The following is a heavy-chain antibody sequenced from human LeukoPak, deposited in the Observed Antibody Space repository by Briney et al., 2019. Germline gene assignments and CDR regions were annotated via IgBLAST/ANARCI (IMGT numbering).Heavy chain of an antibody. V-gene: IGHV4-39*01. Sequence: ETLSHTLDLTGASRGTVKYYLGWVCLPQRKGLQWIGSIYYSGSTYYSSSLQSRVTMSVDTSKNQFSLNLSSVTAADTAVYYCARRFSNGWVYHDGLDVWGQGTTVHISS. D-gene: IGHD6-19*01. CDR3: ARRFSNGWVYHDGLDV. CDR1: GASRGTVKYY. J-gene: IGHJ6*02. CDR2: IYYSGST.